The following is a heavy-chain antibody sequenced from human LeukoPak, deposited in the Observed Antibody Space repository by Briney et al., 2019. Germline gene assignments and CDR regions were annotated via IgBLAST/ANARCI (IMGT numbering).Heavy chain of an antibody. CDR1: GYTFISYG. D-gene: IGHD6-19*01. CDR2: ISAYNGNT. CDR3: AREKTAPFSSGCFDY. J-gene: IGHJ4*02. V-gene: IGHV1-18*01. Sequence: ASVKVSCKASGYTFISYGISWVRQAPGQGLEWMGWISAYNGNTNYAQKLQGRVTMTTDTSTSTAYMELRSLRSDDAAVYYCAREKTAPFSSGCFDYWGQGTLVTVSS.